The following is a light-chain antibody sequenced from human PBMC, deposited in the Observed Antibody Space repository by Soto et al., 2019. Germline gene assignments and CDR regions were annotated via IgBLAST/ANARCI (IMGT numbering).Light chain of an antibody. V-gene: IGLV2-14*01. CDR2: EVS. J-gene: IGLJ1*01. CDR1: SSDVGGYNY. Sequence: QSALTQPASVSGSPGQSITISCTGTSSDVGGYNYVSWYQQHPGKAPKLMIYEVSNRPSGVSNRFSGSKSGNTASLTISGLQAEDEADYYCSSYTISSTSHLHVFGTGTKLTVL. CDR3: SSYTISSTSHLHV.